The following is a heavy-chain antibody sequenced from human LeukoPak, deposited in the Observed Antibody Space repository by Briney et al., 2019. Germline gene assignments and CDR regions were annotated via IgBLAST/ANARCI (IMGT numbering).Heavy chain of an antibody. CDR2: ISAYNGNT. CDR1: ASTFTIYG. CDR3: AIFPGIAVAGTSY. Sequence: ASVTLSFTSSASTFTIYGISWVRQAPGQGLEWMGWISAYNGNTNTAQKLQSRVTMTTDTSTSTAYMEMRRLRSDATAVYYCAIFPGIAVAGTSYWGQGTLVTVSS. V-gene: IGHV1-18*01. D-gene: IGHD6-19*01. J-gene: IGHJ4*02.